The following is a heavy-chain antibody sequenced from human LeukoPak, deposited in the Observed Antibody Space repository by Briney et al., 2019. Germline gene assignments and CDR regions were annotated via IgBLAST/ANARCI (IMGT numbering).Heavy chain of an antibody. J-gene: IGHJ4*02. CDR2: INHSGST. V-gene: IGHV4-34*01. CDR3: ARDWATAPRLMYYYDSSGYYE. D-gene: IGHD3-22*01. CDR1: GGSLSGYY. Sequence: SETLSLTCAVYGGSLSGYYWSWIRQPPGKGLEWIGEINHSGSTNYNPSLKSRVTISVDTSKNQFSLKLSSVTAADTAVYYCARDWATAPRLMYYYDSSGYYEWGQGTLVTVSS.